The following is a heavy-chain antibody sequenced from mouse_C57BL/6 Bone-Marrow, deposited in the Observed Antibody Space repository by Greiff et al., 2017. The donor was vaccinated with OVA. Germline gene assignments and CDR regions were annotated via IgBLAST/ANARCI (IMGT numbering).Heavy chain of an antibody. CDR3: ARPSYYYGSRAWFAY. CDR1: GYTFTSYW. Sequence: QVQLQQPGAELVMPGASVKLSCKASGYTFTSYWMHWVKQRPGQGLEWIGEIDPSDSYTNYNQKFKGKSTLTVDKSSSTAYMQLSSLTSEDSAVYYCARPSYYYGSRAWFAYWGQGTLVTVSA. CDR2: IDPSDSYT. J-gene: IGHJ3*01. V-gene: IGHV1-69*01. D-gene: IGHD1-1*01.